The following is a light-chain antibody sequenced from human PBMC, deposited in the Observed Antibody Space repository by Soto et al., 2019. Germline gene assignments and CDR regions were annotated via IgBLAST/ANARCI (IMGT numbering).Light chain of an antibody. Sequence: DIQMTQSPSTLSGSVGDTVTITSRASQTISSWLAWYQQKPGKAPKLLIYKASTLQSGVPSRFTGSGSGTHFTLTIGNLQPEDAATYYCLHDHTYPWTFGQGTKVDI. CDR2: KAS. J-gene: IGKJ1*01. CDR1: QTISSW. V-gene: IGKV1-5*03. CDR3: LHDHTYPWT.